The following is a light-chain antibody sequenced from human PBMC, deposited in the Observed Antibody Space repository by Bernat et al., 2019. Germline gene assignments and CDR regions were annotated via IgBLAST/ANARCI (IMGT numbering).Light chain of an antibody. CDR2: GAS. CDR3: QYYGNSQDT. J-gene: IGKJ2*01. Sequence: EVVLTQSPGALSLSPGVRATLSCRASQSVSGVYLAWYQQKPGRAPRPLFYGASIRATGIPDRFSGSGSGKDFTLTIYRLEPEDSAVYYCQYYGNSQDTFGQGTKLEI. V-gene: IGKV3-20*01. CDR1: QSVSGVY.